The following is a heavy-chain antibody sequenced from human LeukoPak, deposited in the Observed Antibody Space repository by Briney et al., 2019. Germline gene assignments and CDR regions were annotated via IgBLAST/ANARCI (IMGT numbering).Heavy chain of an antibody. CDR3: ARDERYYDFWSGYYP. CDR2: INPNSGGT. D-gene: IGHD3-3*01. V-gene: IGHV1-2*02. CDR1: GYTFTGYY. J-gene: IGHJ5*02. Sequence: VASVKVSCKASGYTFTGYYMHWVRQAPGQGLVWMGWINPNSGGTNYAQKFQGRVTMTRDTSISTAYMELSRLRPDDTAVYYCARDERYYDFWSGYYPWGQGTLVTVSS.